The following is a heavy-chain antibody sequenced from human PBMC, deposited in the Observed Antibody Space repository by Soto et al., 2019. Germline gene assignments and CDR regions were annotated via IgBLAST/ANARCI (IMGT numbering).Heavy chain of an antibody. J-gene: IGHJ5*02. CDR1: GFTFSSYA. V-gene: IGHV3-23*01. Sequence: EVQLLESGGGLVQPGGSLRLSCAASGFTFSSYAMSWVRQAPGKGLEWVSAISGSGGSTYYADSVKGRFTISRDNSKNTLYLQMNSLRADDTAVYYCAKDRGGYDFWSGVNWFDPWGQGTLVTVSS. D-gene: IGHD3-3*01. CDR2: ISGSGGST. CDR3: AKDRGGYDFWSGVNWFDP.